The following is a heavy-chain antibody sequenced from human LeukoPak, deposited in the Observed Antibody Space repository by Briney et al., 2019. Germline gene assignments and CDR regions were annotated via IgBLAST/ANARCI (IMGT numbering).Heavy chain of an antibody. CDR1: GGSIRSYY. CDR3: ARDVGRSPGRLDY. Sequence: SETLSLTCSVSGGSIRSYYWSWIRQPPGKGLEWIGYIYYSGNNVRTNYNPSLKSRVTIGVDTSKNQFSLKSNSMTAEDTAVYYCARDVGRSPGRLDYWGQGTLVTVSS. J-gene: IGHJ4*02. V-gene: IGHV4-59*01. CDR2: IYYSGNNVRT. D-gene: IGHD1-26*01.